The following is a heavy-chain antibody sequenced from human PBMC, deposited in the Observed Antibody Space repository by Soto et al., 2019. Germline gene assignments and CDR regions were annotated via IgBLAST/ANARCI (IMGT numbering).Heavy chain of an antibody. V-gene: IGHV1-46*01. J-gene: IGHJ1*01. D-gene: IGHD4-17*01. CDR2: INTSGGTT. Sequence: ASVKVSCKASGYTFTTYYIHWVRQAPGQGLEWMGMINTSGGTTTYAQKFQGRVTMTRDTSTSTVYTELSSLRSEDTAVYFCAREDDYGDFGSEYFQHWGQGTLVTVSS. CDR3: AREDDYGDFGSEYFQH. CDR1: GYTFTTYY.